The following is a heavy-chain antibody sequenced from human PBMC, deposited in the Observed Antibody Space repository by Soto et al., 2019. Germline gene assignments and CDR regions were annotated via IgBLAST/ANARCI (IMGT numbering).Heavy chain of an antibody. V-gene: IGHV4-4*07. CDR1: GGSISSYY. J-gene: IGHJ6*02. Sequence: SSETLSLTCTVSGGSISSYYWSWIRQPAGKGLEWIGRIYTSGSTNYNPSLKSRVTMSVDTSKNQFSLKLSSVTAADTAVYYCARDMFNIVVDHYYYYYGMDVWGQGTTVTVSS. CDR2: IYTSGST. D-gene: IGHD3-22*01. CDR3: ARDMFNIVVDHYYYYYGMDV.